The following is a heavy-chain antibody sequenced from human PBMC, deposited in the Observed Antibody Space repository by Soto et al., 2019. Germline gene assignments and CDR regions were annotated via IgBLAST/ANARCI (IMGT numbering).Heavy chain of an antibody. V-gene: IGHV1-8*01. D-gene: IGHD3-3*01. Sequence: ASVKVSCKASGYTFTSYDINWVRQATGQGLEWMGWMNPNSGNTGYAQKFQGRVTMTRNTSISTAYMELSSLRSEDTAVYYCAREITIFGVVPGRGEGTLDPASS. J-gene: IGHJ4*02. CDR3: AREITIFGVVPG. CDR1: GYTFTSYD. CDR2: MNPNSGNT.